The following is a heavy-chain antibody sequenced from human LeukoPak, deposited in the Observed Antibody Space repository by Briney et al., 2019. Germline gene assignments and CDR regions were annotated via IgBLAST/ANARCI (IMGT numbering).Heavy chain of an antibody. CDR2: ICYSGST. CDR3: AREGGLGYSYGYGLDAFDI. CDR1: GGSISSYY. D-gene: IGHD5-18*01. Sequence: PLETLSLTCTVSGGSISSYYWSWIRQSPGKGLEWIGYICYSGSTNYNPSLKSRVTISVDPSKNQFSLKLSSVTAADTAVYYCAREGGLGYSYGYGLDAFDIWGQGTMVTVSS. J-gene: IGHJ3*02. V-gene: IGHV4-59*01.